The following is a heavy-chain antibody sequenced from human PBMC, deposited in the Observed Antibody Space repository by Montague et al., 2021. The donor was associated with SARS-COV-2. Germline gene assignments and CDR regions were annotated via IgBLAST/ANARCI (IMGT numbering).Heavy chain of an antibody. Sequence: SETLSLTCTVSGGSLNKHYWSWIRKAPGKELEWLGNIFYKGNTXXXVXXWGRVSMSLDTPRNQFSLRLTSLTAADTAVYYCARSISSSGARDNWGQGILVTVS. CDR2: IFYKGNT. V-gene: IGHV4-59*11. CDR1: GGSLNKHY. D-gene: IGHD3-22*01. CDR3: ARSISSSGARDN. J-gene: IGHJ4*02.